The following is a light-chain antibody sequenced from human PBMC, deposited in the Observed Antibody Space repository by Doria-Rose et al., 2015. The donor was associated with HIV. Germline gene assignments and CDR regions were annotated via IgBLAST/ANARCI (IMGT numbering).Light chain of an antibody. Sequence: VVTQPPSVSGAPGQRVTISCTGSSSNIGAGYDVHWYQQLPGTAPKLLIYGNINRPSGVADRFSGSKSGTSASLAITGLQAEDEADYYCQSYDSSLSGVVFGGGTKLTVL. CDR3: QSYDSSLSGVV. V-gene: IGLV1-40*01. CDR2: GNI. J-gene: IGLJ3*02. CDR1: SSNIGAGYD.